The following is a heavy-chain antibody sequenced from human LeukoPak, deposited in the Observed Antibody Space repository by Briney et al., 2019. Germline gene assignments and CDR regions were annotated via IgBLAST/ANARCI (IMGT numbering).Heavy chain of an antibody. V-gene: IGHV3-23*01. D-gene: IGHD2-2*01. J-gene: IGHJ4*02. CDR2: ISGSGIST. CDR1: GFTFSRYA. Sequence: PGGSLRLSCAASGFTFSRYAMTWVRQAPGKGLEWVSAISGSGISTYYADSVKGRFTISRDNSKNTLYLQMNSLRPEDTAVYYCAKGSLSFYPYGDYWGQGTLVTVSS. CDR3: AKGSLSFYPYGDY.